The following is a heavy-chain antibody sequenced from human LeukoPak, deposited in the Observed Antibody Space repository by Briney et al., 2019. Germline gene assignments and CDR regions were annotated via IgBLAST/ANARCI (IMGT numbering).Heavy chain of an antibody. V-gene: IGHV3-66*04. CDR2: ICSGGNT. CDR3: ARLVTGTTVINSGWFDP. J-gene: IGHJ5*02. CDR1: GFTVSSNY. Sequence: GGSLRLSCAASGFTVSSNYMTWVRQAPGKGLEWASVICSGGNTYYADSVKGRFSISRDNSKNTVYLQMNSLRAEDTAVYYCARLVTGTTVINSGWFDPWGQGTLVTVSS. D-gene: IGHD4-23*01.